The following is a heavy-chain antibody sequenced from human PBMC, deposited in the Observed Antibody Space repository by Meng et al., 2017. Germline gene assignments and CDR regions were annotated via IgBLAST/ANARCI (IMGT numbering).Heavy chain of an antibody. J-gene: IGHJ4*02. Sequence: GGSLRLSCKASGYTFTGYYMHWVRQAPGQGLEWMGWINPNSGGTNYAQKFQGRVTMTRDTSISTAYMELSRLRSDDTAVYYCARVVAVAGTVDYWGQGTLVTVSS. CDR1: GYTFTGYY. V-gene: IGHV1-2*02. CDR3: ARVVAVAGTVDY. D-gene: IGHD6-19*01. CDR2: INPNSGGT.